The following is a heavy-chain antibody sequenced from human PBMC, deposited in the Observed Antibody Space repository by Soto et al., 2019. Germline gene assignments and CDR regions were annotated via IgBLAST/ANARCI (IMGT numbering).Heavy chain of an antibody. CDR2: MWRSGNP. CDR1: GASISSGDFY. D-gene: IGHD4-17*01. CDR3: ALSPLSVTTCLYD. J-gene: IGHJ4*02. V-gene: IGHV4-31*03. Sequence: QVQLQESGPGLVKPSQTLSLSCTVSGASISSGDFYWGWVRQLPGKGLEWIGYMWRSGNPYYNPSLRSRLTMSADTSKNQFSLTLSSVTAADTAIYYCALSPLSVTTCLYDWGQGALVTVYS.